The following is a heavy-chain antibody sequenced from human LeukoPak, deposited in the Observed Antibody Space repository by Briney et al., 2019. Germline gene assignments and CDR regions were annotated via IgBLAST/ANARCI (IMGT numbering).Heavy chain of an antibody. CDR1: GYTFSSYE. CDR2: INHSGNTI. J-gene: IGHJ6*02. Sequence: GGSLRLSCAASGYTFSSYETNRVRQAPGKGLEWLSYINHSGNTIYYADSVKGRFTISRDNAKDSLYLQMNSLRAEDTAVYYCGRPLDVWGQGTTVTVSS. CDR3: GRPLDV. V-gene: IGHV3-48*03.